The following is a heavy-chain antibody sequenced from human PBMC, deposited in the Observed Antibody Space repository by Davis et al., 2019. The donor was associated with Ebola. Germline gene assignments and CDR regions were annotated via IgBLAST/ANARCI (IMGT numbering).Heavy chain of an antibody. J-gene: IGHJ3*02. V-gene: IGHV1-3*01. CDR2: IHPGNGKT. CDR1: GYTFTTYV. D-gene: IGHD4-17*01. Sequence: AASVKVSCKASGYTFTTYVMHWVRQAPGQRLEWMGWIHPGNGKTKYSQEFQGRVSITMDRSASTASVELNSLRSEDTAMYYCAKGGDFLDAFDIWGQGTMVTVSS. CDR3: AKGGDFLDAFDI.